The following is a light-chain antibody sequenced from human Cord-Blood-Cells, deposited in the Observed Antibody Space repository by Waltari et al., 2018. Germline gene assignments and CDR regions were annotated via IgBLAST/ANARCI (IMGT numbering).Light chain of an antibody. V-gene: IGKV1-39*01. CDR1: QSISSY. J-gene: IGKJ1*01. CDR2: AAS. Sequence: DIQMTQSPSSLSASVGDRVTITCRASQSISSYLNWYQQKPGKAPKLLIYAASSLQSGVPSRLSGSGYGKDFTLTISSLQPADFATYYCQQSYSTPRTFGQGTKVAIK. CDR3: QQSYSTPRT.